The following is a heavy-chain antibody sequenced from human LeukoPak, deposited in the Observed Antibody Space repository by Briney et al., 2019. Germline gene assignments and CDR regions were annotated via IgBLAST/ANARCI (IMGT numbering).Heavy chain of an antibody. CDR3: AKDHRGYSYGRIDY. CDR1: GFTFSSYG. Sequence: PGGSLRLSCAASGFTFSSYGMHWVRQAPGKGLEWVAVISYDGSNKYYADSVKGRFTISRDNSKNTLYLQMNSLRAEDTAVYYCAKDHRGYSYGRIDYWGQGTLVTVSS. V-gene: IGHV3-30*18. CDR2: ISYDGSNK. D-gene: IGHD5-18*01. J-gene: IGHJ4*02.